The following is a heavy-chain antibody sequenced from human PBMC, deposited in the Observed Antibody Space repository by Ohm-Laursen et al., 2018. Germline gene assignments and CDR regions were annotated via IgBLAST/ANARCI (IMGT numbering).Heavy chain of an antibody. D-gene: IGHD3-22*01. Sequence: SDTLSLTCAVSGYSISSGYFWGWIRQPPGKGLEWIGTIYHSGSTYYNPSLKSRVTISVDTSKNQFSLKLSSVTAADTAVYYCARKYYDSPFDFWGQGTMVTVSS. CDR3: ARKYYDSPFDF. V-gene: IGHV4-38-2*01. J-gene: IGHJ3*01. CDR1: GYSISSGYF. CDR2: IYHSGST.